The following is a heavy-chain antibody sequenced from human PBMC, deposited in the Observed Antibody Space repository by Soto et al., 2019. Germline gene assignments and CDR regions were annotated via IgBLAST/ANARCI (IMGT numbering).Heavy chain of an antibody. CDR1: GFTFSTYA. J-gene: IGHJ6*02. Sequence: GGSLRLSCAASGFTFSTYAMNWVRQAPGKGLEWVSVISGSDGSTYYADSVKGRFTISRDNSNNTLYLEMNSLMAEDTAVYYCAKEYYSSAYYYYGMDVWGQGTTVTVSS. CDR2: ISGSDGST. CDR3: AKEYYSSAYYYYGMDV. D-gene: IGHD4-4*01. V-gene: IGHV3-23*01.